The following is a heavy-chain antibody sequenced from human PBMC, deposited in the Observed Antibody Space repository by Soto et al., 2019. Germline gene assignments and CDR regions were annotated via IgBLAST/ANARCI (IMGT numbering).Heavy chain of an antibody. J-gene: IGHJ4*02. V-gene: IGHV3-30*18. D-gene: IGHD3-16*02. Sequence: GGSLRLSCAASGFTFSSYGMHWVRQAPGKGLEWVAVISYDGSNKYYADSVKGRFTISRDNSKNTLYLQMNSLRAEDTAVYYCAKGTYYDYVWGSYRSFKGFDYWGQGT. CDR3: AKGTYYDYVWGSYRSFKGFDY. CDR1: GFTFSSYG. CDR2: ISYDGSNK.